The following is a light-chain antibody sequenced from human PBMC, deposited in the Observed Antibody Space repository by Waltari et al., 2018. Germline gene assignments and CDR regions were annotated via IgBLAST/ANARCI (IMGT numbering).Light chain of an antibody. CDR3: QQRSNWPPGS. Sequence: EIVLTQSPATLSLSPGERATPSCTASQSVSSYLAWYHQKPGQAPRLLIYDAFNRATGTPARFSGSGSGADFTLTISSLEPEDFAVYYCQQRSNWPPGSFGGGTKVEIK. CDR2: DAF. V-gene: IGKV3-11*01. CDR1: QSVSSY. J-gene: IGKJ4*01.